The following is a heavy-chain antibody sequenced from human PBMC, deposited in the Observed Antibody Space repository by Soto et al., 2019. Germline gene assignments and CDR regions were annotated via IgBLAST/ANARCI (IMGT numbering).Heavy chain of an antibody. CDR1: GYTFTSYG. Sequence: ASVKVSCKASGYTFTSYGISWVRQAPGQGLEWMGWISAYNGNTNYAQKLQGRVTMTTGTSTRTAYMGLRSLGSDDTAVYYCARYGDRYCSSTSCYARRGNFDYWGQGTLVTVSS. V-gene: IGHV1-18*01. CDR2: ISAYNGNT. J-gene: IGHJ4*02. CDR3: ARYGDRYCSSTSCYARRGNFDY. D-gene: IGHD2-2*01.